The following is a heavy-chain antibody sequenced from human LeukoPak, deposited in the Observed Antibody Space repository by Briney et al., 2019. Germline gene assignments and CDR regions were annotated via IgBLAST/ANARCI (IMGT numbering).Heavy chain of an antibody. CDR1: GYTCTGYC. CDR3: ASDRAVAGTDWFDP. CDR2: INPNSGGT. D-gene: IGHD6-19*01. Sequence: ASVKVSCKASGYTCTGYCMHLVRQAPAQGHGWVGWINPNSGGTNYAQKFQGSVTMTRDTSISTAYMELSRLRSEDTAVYYCASDRAVAGTDWFDPWGQGTLATVSS. J-gene: IGHJ5*02. V-gene: IGHV1-2*02.